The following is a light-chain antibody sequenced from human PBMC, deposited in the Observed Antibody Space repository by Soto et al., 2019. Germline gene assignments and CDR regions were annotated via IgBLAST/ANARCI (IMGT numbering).Light chain of an antibody. V-gene: IGKV1-39*01. CDR3: QQTCNTPRT. CDR1: QSISSY. CDR2: AAS. Sequence: DSQMTQSPSSLSASVGDSVTISCRASQSISSYLNWYQQKPGKAPNLLIYAASNLQSGVPSRFSGSGSGTDFTLTISSLQPEDFATYYCQQTCNTPRTFGQGTKLEI. J-gene: IGKJ2*01.